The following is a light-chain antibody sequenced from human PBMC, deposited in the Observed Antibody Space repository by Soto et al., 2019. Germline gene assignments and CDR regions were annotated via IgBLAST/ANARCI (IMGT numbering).Light chain of an antibody. J-gene: IGKJ5*01. V-gene: IGKV3-11*01. Sequence: EIVMTQSPATLSLSPGERATLSCRASQTIDNTLAWYQRKPGQAPRLLIYDASTRATGVPARFSGRGSGTDFTLTISSLEPEDFAVYYCQQRSNWPTFGQGTRLEIK. CDR1: QTIDNT. CDR2: DAS. CDR3: QQRSNWPT.